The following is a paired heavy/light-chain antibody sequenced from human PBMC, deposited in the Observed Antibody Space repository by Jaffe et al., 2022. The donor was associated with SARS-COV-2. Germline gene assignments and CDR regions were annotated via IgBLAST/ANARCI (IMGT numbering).Heavy chain of an antibody. CDR1: GFSFSSYS. D-gene: IGHD2-2*01. V-gene: IGHV3-21*01. CDR3: ARWPAAIESGPIARKESY. CDR2: ISSRNSFI. J-gene: IGHJ4*02. Sequence: EVQLVESGGGLVRPGGSLRLSCVASGFSFSSYSMNWVRQAPGKGLEWVSSISSRNSFIHYADSVRGRFTISRDNAKNSLYLQMSSLRADDTAMYYCARWPAAIESGPIARKESYWGQGTLVTVSS.
Light chain of an antibody. J-gene: IGKJ2*01. V-gene: IGKV1-33*01. CDR3: QRYDDLPYN. CDR1: HDINNY. CDR2: DAS. Sequence: DIQMTQSPSSLSASVGDRITITCQASHDINNYLNWYQQKPGKAPKLLIYDASHLDSGVPSRFSGSASGTIFTFTINSLQPEDIATYYCQRYDDLPYNFGQGTKLEIK.